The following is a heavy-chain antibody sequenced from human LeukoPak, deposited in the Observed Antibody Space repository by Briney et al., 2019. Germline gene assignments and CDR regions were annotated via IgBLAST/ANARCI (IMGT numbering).Heavy chain of an antibody. V-gene: IGHV4-30-4*01. CDR3: ASGNYYDSSGYLDY. CDR2: IYYSGST. D-gene: IGHD3-22*01. CDR1: GGSISSGDYY. Sequence: PSETLSLTCTVSGGSISSGDYYWGWLRQPPGKGLEWIVYIYYSGSTYYNPSLKSRVTISVDTSKNQFSLKLSSVTAADTAVYYCASGNYYDSSGYLDYWGQGTLVTVSS. J-gene: IGHJ4*02.